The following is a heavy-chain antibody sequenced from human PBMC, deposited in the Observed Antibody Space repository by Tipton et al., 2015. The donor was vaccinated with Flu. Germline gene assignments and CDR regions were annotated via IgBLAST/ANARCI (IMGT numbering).Heavy chain of an antibody. D-gene: IGHD2-15*01. V-gene: IGHV3-72*01. CDR3: ARRASPYNVGNDC. CDR2: IRNKAKSYTT. J-gene: IGHJ4*02. CDR1: GFLVSDHY. Sequence: CAASGFLVSDHYMDWVRQAPGKGLEWVGRIRNKAKSYTTEYAASVKGRFTISTDDAKNSLYLQMNSLSTEDSAVYYCARRASPYNVGNDCWGQGTLVTVSS.